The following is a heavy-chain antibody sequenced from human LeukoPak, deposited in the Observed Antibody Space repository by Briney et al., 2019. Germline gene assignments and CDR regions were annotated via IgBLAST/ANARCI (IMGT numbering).Heavy chain of an antibody. J-gene: IGHJ4*02. D-gene: IGHD3-10*01. Sequence: GRSLRLSCAASGFTFSSYAMHWVRQAPGKGLEWVAVISYDGSNKYYADSVKGRFTISRDNSKNTLYLQMNSLRAEDTAVYYCARDELWFGGSAPFDYWGQGTLVTVSS. CDR1: GFTFSSYA. CDR3: ARDELWFGGSAPFDY. CDR2: ISYDGSNK. V-gene: IGHV3-30*01.